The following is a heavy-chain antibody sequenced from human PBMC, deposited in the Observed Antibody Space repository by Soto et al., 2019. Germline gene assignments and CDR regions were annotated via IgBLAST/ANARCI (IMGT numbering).Heavy chain of an antibody. CDR1: GGSFSGYY. Sequence: ASETLSLTCAVYGGSFSGYYWSWIRQPPGKGLEWIGEINHSGSTNYNPSLKSRVTISVDTSKNQFSLKLSSVTAADTAVYYCARGYDYGYNWFDPWGQGTLVTVSS. CDR2: INHSGST. J-gene: IGHJ5*02. V-gene: IGHV4-34*01. CDR3: ARGYDYGYNWFDP. D-gene: IGHD4-17*01.